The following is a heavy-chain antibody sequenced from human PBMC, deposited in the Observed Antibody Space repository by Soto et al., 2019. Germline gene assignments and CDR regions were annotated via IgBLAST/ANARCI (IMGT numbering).Heavy chain of an antibody. CDR3: ARDGGYCSGGSCFPVY. D-gene: IGHD2-15*01. CDR1: GFTFSSYG. J-gene: IGHJ4*02. CDR2: IWYDGSNK. Sequence: QVQLVESGGGVVQPGRSLRLSCAASGFTFSSYGMHWVRQAPGKGLEWVAVIWYDGSNKYYADSVQGRFTISRDNSKNSLYLQMNSLRAEDTAVYYCARDGGYCSGGSCFPVYWGKGTLVTVPS. V-gene: IGHV3-33*01.